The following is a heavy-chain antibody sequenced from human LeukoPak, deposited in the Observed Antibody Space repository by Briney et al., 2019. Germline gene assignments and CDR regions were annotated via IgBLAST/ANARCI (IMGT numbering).Heavy chain of an antibody. Sequence: PGGSLRLSCAASGFTFSSYAMSWVRQAPGKALEWVSSISASGGATYYADSVKGRFTFSRDNSKSSLYLQMNGLRAEDTAVYYCARGDFWNAFDIWGQGTMVTVSS. V-gene: IGHV3-23*01. CDR1: GFTFSSYA. CDR3: ARGDFWNAFDI. J-gene: IGHJ3*02. D-gene: IGHD3/OR15-3a*01. CDR2: ISASGGAT.